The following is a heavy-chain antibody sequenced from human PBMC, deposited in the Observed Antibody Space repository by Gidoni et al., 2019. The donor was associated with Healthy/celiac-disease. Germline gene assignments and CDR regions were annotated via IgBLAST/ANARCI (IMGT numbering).Heavy chain of an antibody. CDR1: GFTSGSYA. J-gene: IGHJ4*02. Sequence: QVQLVESGGGVVQPGRSLRLSVSASGFTSGSYAMHWGRQAPGKGLEWVAVISYDGSNKYYADSVKGRFTISRDNSKNTLYLQMNSLRAEDTAVYYCARDPAPRRWGHFDYWGQGTLVTVSS. D-gene: IGHD4-17*01. V-gene: IGHV3-30-3*01. CDR3: ARDPAPRRWGHFDY. CDR2: ISYDGSNK.